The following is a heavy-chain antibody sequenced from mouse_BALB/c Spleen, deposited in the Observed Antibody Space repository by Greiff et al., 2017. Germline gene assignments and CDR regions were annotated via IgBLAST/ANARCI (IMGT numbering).Heavy chain of an antibody. J-gene: IGHJ3*01. D-gene: IGHD2-4*01. V-gene: IGHV14-3*02. CDR3: ARSYHDYDFSAD. CDR1: GFNIKDTY. CDR2: IDPANGNT. Sequence: VQLKQSGAALVKPGDSVKLSCTATGFNIKDTYMPWVKQRPEQGLEWIGRIDPANGNTKYDPKFQGKATITADTSSNTAYLQLSSLTSEDTAVYYCARSYHDYDFSADWGQGTLVTVSA.